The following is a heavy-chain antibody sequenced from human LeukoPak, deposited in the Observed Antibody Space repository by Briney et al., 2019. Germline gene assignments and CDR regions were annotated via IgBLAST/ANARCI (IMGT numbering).Heavy chain of an antibody. D-gene: IGHD3-10*01. CDR2: IKQDGSEK. CDR1: GFTFSSYS. J-gene: IGHJ3*02. Sequence: GGSLRLSCAASGFTFSSYSMNWVRQAPGKGLEWVANIKQDGSEKYYVDSVKGRFTISRDNAKNSLFLQMNSLRAEDTAVYYCARDGVGAFDIWGQGTMVTVSS. CDR3: ARDGVGAFDI. V-gene: IGHV3-7*04.